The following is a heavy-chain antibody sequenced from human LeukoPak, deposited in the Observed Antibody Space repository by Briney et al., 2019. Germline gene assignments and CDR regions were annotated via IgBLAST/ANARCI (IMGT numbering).Heavy chain of an antibody. CDR1: GYTLNTFG. V-gene: IGHV1-18*01. CDR3: ARGLYRLDS. CDR2: VSADNTNT. Sequence: ASVKVSCKASGYTLNTFGISWVRQAPGQGLEWMGWVSADNTNTNYAHKVQGRVTMTTDTSTSTAYMELRSLRSDDTTLYYCARGLYRLDSWGQGTLVTVSS. D-gene: IGHD1-26*01. J-gene: IGHJ4*02.